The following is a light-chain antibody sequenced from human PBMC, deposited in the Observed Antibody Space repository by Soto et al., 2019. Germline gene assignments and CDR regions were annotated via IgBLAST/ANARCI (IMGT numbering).Light chain of an antibody. CDR1: RSNIGNNA. Sequence: QSVLTQAPSVSEAPRQRVTISCSGSRSNIGNNAVNWYQQLPGKAPKLLIYYDDLLSSGVSDRFSGSKSGTSASLAISGLQSEDEADYYCAVWDDNLNGVVFGGGTKLTVL. J-gene: IGLJ2*01. CDR2: YDD. CDR3: AVWDDNLNGVV. V-gene: IGLV1-36*01.